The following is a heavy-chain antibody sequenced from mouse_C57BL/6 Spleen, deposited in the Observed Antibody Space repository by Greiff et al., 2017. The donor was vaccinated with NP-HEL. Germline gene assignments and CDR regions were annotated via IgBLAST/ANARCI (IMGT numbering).Heavy chain of an antibody. CDR2: ILPGSGSN. D-gene: IGHD1-1*01. CDR3: AKITTVVGPFYAMDY. V-gene: IGHV1-9*01. J-gene: IGHJ4*01. Sequence: VQLQQSGAELMKPGASVKLSCKATGYTFTGYWIEWVKQRPGHGLEWIGEILPGSGSNNYNEKFKGKATFAAYTSSNTADMQLSSLTTEDSAIYYCAKITTVVGPFYAMDYWGQGTSVTVSS. CDR1: GYTFTGYW.